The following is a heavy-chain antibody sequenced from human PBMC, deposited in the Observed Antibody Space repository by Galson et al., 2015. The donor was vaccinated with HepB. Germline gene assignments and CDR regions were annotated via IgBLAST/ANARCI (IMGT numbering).Heavy chain of an antibody. V-gene: IGHV3-30*18. J-gene: IGHJ6*02. CDR2: ISYDGSHQ. Sequence: SLRLSCAASGFSFSSYGMHWVRQAPGKGLEWAALISYDGSHQYYADSVKGRFTISRDNSNNTLYLQMNSLRAEDTAVYFCTKDSEQYYFVTSGSSYYYGMDVWGQGTTVTVSS. D-gene: IGHD3-10*02. CDR3: TKDSEQYYFVTSGSSYYYGMDV. CDR1: GFSFSSYG.